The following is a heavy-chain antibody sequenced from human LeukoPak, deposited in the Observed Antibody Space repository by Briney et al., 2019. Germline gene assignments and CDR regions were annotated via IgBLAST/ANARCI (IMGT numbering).Heavy chain of an antibody. D-gene: IGHD2-21*01. CDR2: IYTDSTI. CDR3: ARASNSPFDY. Sequence: GGSLRLSCAASGSTFSNYELSWVRQAPGKGLEWVSHIYTDSTIYQADSVKGRFTISRDNAKNSLYLQMNSLRAEDTAVYYCARASNSPFDYWGQGTLVTVSS. CDR1: GSTFSNYE. V-gene: IGHV3-48*03. J-gene: IGHJ4*02.